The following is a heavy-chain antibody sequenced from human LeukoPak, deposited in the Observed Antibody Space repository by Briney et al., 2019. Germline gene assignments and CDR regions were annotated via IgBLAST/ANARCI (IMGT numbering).Heavy chain of an antibody. CDR1: GFTFSSYG. CDR2: ISYDGSNK. CDR3: AKGSSPYYYDSSGYYWSFDY. V-gene: IGHV3-30*18. D-gene: IGHD3-22*01. Sequence: GRSLRLSCAASGFTFSSYGMHWVRQAPGKGLEWVAVISYDGSNKYYADSVKGRFTISRDNSKNTLYLQMNSLRAEDTAVYYCAKGSSPYYYDSSGYYWSFDYWGQGTLVTVSS. J-gene: IGHJ4*02.